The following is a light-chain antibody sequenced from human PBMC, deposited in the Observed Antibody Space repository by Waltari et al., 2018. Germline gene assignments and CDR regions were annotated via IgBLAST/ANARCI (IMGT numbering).Light chain of an antibody. CDR2: AAS. V-gene: IGKV1-17*01. J-gene: IGKJ2*03. CDR3: LQYNSHPYS. Sequence: DIQMTPSPSSLSASAGDTVTITCRASQDISTYLNWYQQKPGKPPKRLIYAASSLESGVPSRFSGSGSGTDFTLTISSLQPEDFATYYCLQYNSHPYSFGQGTKVEIK. CDR1: QDISTY.